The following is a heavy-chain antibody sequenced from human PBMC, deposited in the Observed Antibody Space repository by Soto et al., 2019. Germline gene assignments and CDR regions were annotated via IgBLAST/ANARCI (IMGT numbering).Heavy chain of an antibody. J-gene: IGHJ4*02. V-gene: IGHV4-34*01. D-gene: IGHD2-21*01. CDR3: ARGRLWWFFDY. CDR1: GGSFSGYY. CDR2: INHSGST. Sequence: SETLSLTCAVHGGSFSGYYWSWIRQPPGKGLEWIGEINHSGSTNYNPSLKSRVTISVDTSKNQFSLKLSSVTAADTAVYYCARGRLWWFFDYWGQGTLVTVSS.